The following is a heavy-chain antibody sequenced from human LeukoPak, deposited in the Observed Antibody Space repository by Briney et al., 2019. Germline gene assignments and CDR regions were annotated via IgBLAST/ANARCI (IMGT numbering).Heavy chain of an antibody. D-gene: IGHD3-3*01. Sequence: SVKVSCKASGGTFSSYAISWVRQAPGQGLEWMGRIIPIFGTANYAQKFQGRVTITTDESTSTAYMELSSLRSEDTAVYYCARSNYDFWSGYRIYYFDYWGQGTLATVSS. CDR1: GGTFSSYA. CDR2: IIPIFGTA. J-gene: IGHJ4*02. CDR3: ARSNYDFWSGYRIYYFDY. V-gene: IGHV1-69*05.